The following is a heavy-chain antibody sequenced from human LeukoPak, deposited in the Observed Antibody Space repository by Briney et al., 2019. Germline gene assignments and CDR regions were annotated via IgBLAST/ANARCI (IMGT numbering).Heavy chain of an antibody. CDR2: IYWSSSGT. D-gene: IGHD5-18*01. Sequence: GRSLRLSCVVSGFNSEDHAMHWVRQAPGKGLEWVSGIYWSSSGTGYADSVKGRFTVSRDNAKNSLYLQMNSLRAEDTALYYCASYGTAAFDYWGQGTLVTVSS. V-gene: IGHV3-9*02. J-gene: IGHJ4*02. CDR1: GFNSEDHA. CDR3: ASYGTAAFDY.